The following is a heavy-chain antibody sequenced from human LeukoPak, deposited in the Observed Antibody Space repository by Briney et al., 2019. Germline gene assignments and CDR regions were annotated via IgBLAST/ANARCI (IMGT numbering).Heavy chain of an antibody. CDR2: IIPIFGTA. J-gene: IGHJ6*03. Sequence: SVKVSCKASGGTFSSYAISWVRQAPGQGLEWMGGIIPIFGTANYAQKFQGRVTITTDESTGTAYMELSSLRSEDTAVYYCARDLGGSGSYYSPFGYYYYMDVWGKGTTVTVSS. V-gene: IGHV1-69*05. CDR1: GGTFSSYA. CDR3: ARDLGGSGSYYSPFGYYYYMDV. D-gene: IGHD3-10*01.